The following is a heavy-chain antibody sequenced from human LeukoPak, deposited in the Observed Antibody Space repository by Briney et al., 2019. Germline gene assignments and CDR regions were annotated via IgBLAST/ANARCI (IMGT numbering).Heavy chain of an antibody. CDR1: GFIFSSYW. Sequence: GGSLRLSCAASGFIFSSYWMHWVRHAPGKGLAWVSRINTDGSSTSYADSVKGRFTISRDNAKNTLYLQMNSLRAEDTAVYYCAREGAAMARGFDYWGQGTLVTVSS. CDR3: AREGAAMARGFDY. J-gene: IGHJ4*02. CDR2: INTDGSST. D-gene: IGHD5-18*01. V-gene: IGHV3-74*01.